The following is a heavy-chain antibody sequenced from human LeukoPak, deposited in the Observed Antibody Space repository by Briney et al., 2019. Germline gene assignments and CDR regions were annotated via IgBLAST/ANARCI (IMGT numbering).Heavy chain of an antibody. Sequence: ASVKVSCKASGYTFTSYDINWVRQATGQGLEWMGWMNPNSGNTGYAQKCQGRVTMTRNTSISTAYMELSSLRSEDTAVYYCASRIAAAASDYWGQGTLVTVSS. CDR1: GYTFTSYD. CDR2: MNPNSGNT. CDR3: ASRIAAAASDY. J-gene: IGHJ4*02. V-gene: IGHV1-8*01. D-gene: IGHD6-13*01.